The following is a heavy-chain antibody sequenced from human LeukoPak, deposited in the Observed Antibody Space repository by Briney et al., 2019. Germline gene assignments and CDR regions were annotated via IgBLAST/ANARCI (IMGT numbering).Heavy chain of an antibody. CDR2: ISGSGGST. CDR1: GFTFSSYA. D-gene: IGHD1-26*01. CDR3: ARGRSIVGVIFYY. Sequence: GGSLRLSCAASGFTFSSYAMSWVRQAPGKGVEGVSAISGSGGSTYYADSVKGRFTISRHNSKNTLYLQMNSLRAEDMAVYYCARGRSIVGVIFYYWGQGTLFTVSS. V-gene: IGHV3-23*01. J-gene: IGHJ4*02.